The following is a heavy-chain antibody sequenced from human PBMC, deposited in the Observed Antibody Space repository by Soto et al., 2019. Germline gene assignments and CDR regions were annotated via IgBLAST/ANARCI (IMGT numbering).Heavy chain of an antibody. Sequence: EVQLVESGGGLVKPGGSLRLSCAASGFTFTSYNMNWVRQAPGKGLEWVSSISSSTSYIYYADSVKGRFTISRDNAKNSLYLQMNSLSAEDTAVYYCARDTDSGDYRYYGMDVWGQGTTVTVSS. CDR3: ARDTDSGDYRYYGMDV. CDR1: GFTFTSYN. CDR2: ISSSTSYI. D-gene: IGHD4-17*01. J-gene: IGHJ6*02. V-gene: IGHV3-21*01.